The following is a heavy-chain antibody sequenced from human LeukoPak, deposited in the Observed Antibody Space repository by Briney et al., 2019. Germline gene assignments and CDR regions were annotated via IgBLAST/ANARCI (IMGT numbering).Heavy chain of an antibody. CDR3: ARGNHCSGGSCYSLDY. CDR1: GFTFSSYE. Sequence: GGSLRLSCAASGFTFSSYEMYWVRQTPGKGLEWVSVIYSGGSTYYADSVKGRFTISRDNSKNTLYLQMNSLRAEDTAVYYCARGNHCSGGSCYSLDYWGQGTLVTVSS. CDR2: IYSGGST. D-gene: IGHD2-15*01. V-gene: IGHV3-53*01. J-gene: IGHJ4*02.